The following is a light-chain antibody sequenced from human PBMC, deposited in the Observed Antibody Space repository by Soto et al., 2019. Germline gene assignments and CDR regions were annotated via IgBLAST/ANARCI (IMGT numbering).Light chain of an antibody. Sequence: QPVLTQPPSASETPGQRVTISCSGSSSSVGFDDVDWYQHVPGAAPKLLIYRNNLRPPGVPDRFSGSKSGTSASLAISGLRTEDEAVYYCATRDDSLFVVFGGGTKVTVL. CDR2: RNN. CDR3: ATRDDSLFVV. CDR1: SSSVGFDD. J-gene: IGLJ2*01. V-gene: IGLV1-47*01.